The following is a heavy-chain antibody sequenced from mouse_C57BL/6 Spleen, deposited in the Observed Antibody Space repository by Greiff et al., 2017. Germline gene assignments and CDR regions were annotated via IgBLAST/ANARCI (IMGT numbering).Heavy chain of an antibody. CDR3: ARLGRYFDV. Sequence: EVMLVESGGGLVQPGGSLKLSCAASGFTFSDYYMYWVRQTPEKRLEWVAYISNGGGSTYYPDTVKGRFTISRDNAKNTLYLQMSRLKSEDTAMYYCARLGRYFDVWGTGTTVTVSS. V-gene: IGHV5-12*01. D-gene: IGHD4-1*01. J-gene: IGHJ1*03. CDR2: ISNGGGST. CDR1: GFTFSDYY.